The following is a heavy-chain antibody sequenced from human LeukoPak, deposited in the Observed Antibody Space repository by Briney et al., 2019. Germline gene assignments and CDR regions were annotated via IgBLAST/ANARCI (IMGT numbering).Heavy chain of an antibody. CDR1: GSTFSSYA. J-gene: IGHJ4*02. Sequence: GGSLRLSCAASGSTFSSYAMHWVRQAPGKGLEWVAVISYDGSNKYYADSVKGRFTISRDNSKNTLYLQMNSLRAEDTAVYYCAKDHSGSSWYPPVAPLGYWGQGTLVTVSS. D-gene: IGHD6-13*01. CDR3: AKDHSGSSWYPPVAPLGY. V-gene: IGHV3-30-3*01. CDR2: ISYDGSNK.